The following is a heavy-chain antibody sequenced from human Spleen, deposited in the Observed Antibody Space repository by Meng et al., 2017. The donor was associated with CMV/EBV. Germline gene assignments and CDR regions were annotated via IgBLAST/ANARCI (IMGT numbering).Heavy chain of an antibody. CDR2: IKRDGSEK. D-gene: IGHD2-2*02. Sequence: GESLKISCAASGFTFSTYWMSWVRQAPGKGLEWVANIKRDGSEKYYVDSVKGRFTISRENAKNSLYLQMDSLRAGDTAVYYCARGGCSSTSCSTYSYYGMDVWGQGTTVTVSS. V-gene: IGHV3-7*01. J-gene: IGHJ6*02. CDR3: ARGGCSSTSCSTYSYYGMDV. CDR1: GFTFSTYW.